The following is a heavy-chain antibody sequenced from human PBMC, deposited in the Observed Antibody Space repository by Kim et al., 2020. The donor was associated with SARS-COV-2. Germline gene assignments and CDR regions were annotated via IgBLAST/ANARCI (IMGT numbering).Heavy chain of an antibody. CDR3: ARDSFYEDGYKNWGAFDI. Sequence: ASVKVSCKASGYTFTGYYMHWVRQAPGQGLEWMGWINPNRGGTNYAQKFQGRVTMTRDTSISTAYMELSRLRSDDTAVYYCARDSFYEDGYKNWGAFDIWGQGTMVTVSS. CDR2: INPNRGGT. D-gene: IGHD5-12*01. V-gene: IGHV1-2*02. CDR1: GYTFTGYY. J-gene: IGHJ3*02.